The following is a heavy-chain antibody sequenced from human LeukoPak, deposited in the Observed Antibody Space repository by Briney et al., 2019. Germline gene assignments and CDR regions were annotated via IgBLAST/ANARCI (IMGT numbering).Heavy chain of an antibody. CDR2: INHSGST. Sequence: SGTLSLTCAVYGGSFSGYYWSWIRQPPGKGLEWIGEINHSGSTNYNPSLKSRVTISVDTSKNQFSPKLSSVTPADTAVYYCARGEHKGSWYYGSGTITRYYGLDVWGQGTTVTVSS. CDR3: ARGEHKGSWYYGSGTITRYYGLDV. V-gene: IGHV4-34*01. CDR1: GGSFSGYY. D-gene: IGHD3-10*01. J-gene: IGHJ6*02.